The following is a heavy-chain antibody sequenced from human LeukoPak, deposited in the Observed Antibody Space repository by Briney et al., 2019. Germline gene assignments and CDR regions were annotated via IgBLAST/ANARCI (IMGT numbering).Heavy chain of an antibody. CDR3: ARGPKDRYYYYYKDV. D-gene: IGHD3-3*01. CDR2: IYYSGST. CDR1: GGSISSYY. J-gene: IGHJ6*03. V-gene: IGHV4-59*01. Sequence: PSETLSLTCTVSGGSISSYYWSWLRQPPGKGLEWIGYIYYSGSTNYNPSLKSRVTISVDTSKNQFSLKLSSVTAADTAVYYCARGPKDRYYYYYKDVWGKGTTVTVSS.